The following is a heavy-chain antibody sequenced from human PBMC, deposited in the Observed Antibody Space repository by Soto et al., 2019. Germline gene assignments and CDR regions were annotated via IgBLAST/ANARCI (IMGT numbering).Heavy chain of an antibody. Sequence: EVQLLESGGGLVQPGGSLRLSCAASGFTFSSYAMRWVRQAPVKGLEWVSAISGSGDSTYYADSVKGRFTISRANSKSTLYLQMYSLIAADPAVYSCARRGSGSYYDYWGQGTLVTVSS. CDR2: ISGSGDST. V-gene: IGHV3-23*01. CDR1: GFTFSSYA. CDR3: ARRGSGSYYDY. J-gene: IGHJ4*02. D-gene: IGHD1-26*01.